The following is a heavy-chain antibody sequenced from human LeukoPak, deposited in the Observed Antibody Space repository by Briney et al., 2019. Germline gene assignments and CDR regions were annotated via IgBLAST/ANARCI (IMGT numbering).Heavy chain of an antibody. V-gene: IGHV1-2*02. CDR1: GYTFTGHY. Sequence: VKVSCKASGYTFTGHYMHWVRQAPGQGPEWMGWINPNSGGTNYAQKFQGRVTTTRDTSISTAYMELSGLRSDDTAVYYCARCSTPHWIFDAFDIWGQGTMVTVSS. J-gene: IGHJ3*02. D-gene: IGHD1-1*01. CDR2: INPNSGGT. CDR3: ARCSTPHWIFDAFDI.